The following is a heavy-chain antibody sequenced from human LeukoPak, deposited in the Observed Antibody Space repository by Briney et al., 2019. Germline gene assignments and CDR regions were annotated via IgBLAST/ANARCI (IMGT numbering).Heavy chain of an antibody. J-gene: IGHJ6*02. D-gene: IGHD6-13*01. CDR1: GFTLSTNA. V-gene: IGHV3-23*01. CDR2: ISGSGAST. CDR3: AKVDSWYANYYYGMDV. Sequence: GGSLRLSCLTSGFTLSTNAMSWVRQAPGKGLEWISGISGSGASTYYADSVKGRFTISRDNSKNTLYLQMNSLRAEDTAVYYCAKVDSWYANYYYGMDVWGQGTTVTVSS.